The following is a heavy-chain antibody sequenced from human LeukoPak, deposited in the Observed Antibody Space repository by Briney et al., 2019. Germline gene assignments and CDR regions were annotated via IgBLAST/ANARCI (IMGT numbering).Heavy chain of an antibody. CDR2: ISWDGGST. D-gene: IGHD2-15*01. Sequence: GGSLRLSCAASGFTFISYSMNWVRQAPGKGLEWVSLISWDGGSTYYADSVKGRFTISRDNSKNSLYLQMNSLRTEDTALYYCAKDIGCSGGSCYSGWFDPWGQGTLVTVSS. CDR1: GFTFISYS. V-gene: IGHV3-43*01. CDR3: AKDIGCSGGSCYSGWFDP. J-gene: IGHJ5*02.